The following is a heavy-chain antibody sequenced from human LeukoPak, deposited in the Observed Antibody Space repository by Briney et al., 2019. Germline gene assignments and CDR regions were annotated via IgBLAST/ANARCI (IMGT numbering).Heavy chain of an antibody. V-gene: IGHV3-7*01. CDR3: ARLDEAFDN. D-gene: IGHD5-24*01. J-gene: IGHJ4*02. Sequence: GGSLRLSCAASGLTFSSYWMSWVRQAPGKGLEWVANIKFDGIGKYYAESVRGRFTISRDNAKNSLYLQMNTLRAEDTAIYYCARLDEAFDNWGQGILVTVSS. CDR2: IKFDGIGK. CDR1: GLTFSSYW.